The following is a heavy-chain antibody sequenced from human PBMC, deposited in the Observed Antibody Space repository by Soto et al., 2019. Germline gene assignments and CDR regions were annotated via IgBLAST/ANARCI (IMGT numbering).Heavy chain of an antibody. V-gene: IGHV4-39*01. D-gene: IGHD3-10*01. CDR1: GDSISSSNYH. CDR2: VYYSGST. Sequence: LSLTCTVSGDSISSSNYHWGWIRQPPGKWLEWIGSVYYSGSTYYNPSLKSRVTISIDASKNQFSLNLNSVTATDTAVYYCARHRGPTGPNYWGQGTLVTVSS. J-gene: IGHJ4*02. CDR3: ARHRGPTGPNY.